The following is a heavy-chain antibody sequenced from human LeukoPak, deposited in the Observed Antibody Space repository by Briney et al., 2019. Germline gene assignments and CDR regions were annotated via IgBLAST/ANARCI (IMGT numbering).Heavy chain of an antibody. CDR2: IYHSGST. CDR1: GYSISSGYY. CDR3: AGTEIRYYYMDV. V-gene: IGHV4-38-2*02. D-gene: IGHD1-14*01. Sequence: SETLSLTCTVSGYSISSGYYWGWIRQPPGKGLEWIGSIYHSGSTYYNPSLKSRVTISEDTSKNQFSLKLSSVTAADTAVYYCAGTEIRYYYMDVWGKGTTVTVSS. J-gene: IGHJ6*03.